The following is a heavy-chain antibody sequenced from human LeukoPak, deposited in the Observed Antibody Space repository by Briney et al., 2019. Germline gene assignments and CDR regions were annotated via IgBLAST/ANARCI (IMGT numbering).Heavy chain of an antibody. V-gene: IGHV5-51*01. CDR2: IYLGDSDT. J-gene: IGHJ4*02. D-gene: IGHD1-1*01. CDR3: ARLSNNWSLDY. Sequence: WESPKTLLCGLWIHLHSLRHGLGPQTSRKGAEWMVIIYLGDSDTKYSPSFQGQVTISADKTISTAYLQWSSLKASDAAIYYCARLSNNWSLDYWGQGTLVTVSS. CDR1: IHLHSLR.